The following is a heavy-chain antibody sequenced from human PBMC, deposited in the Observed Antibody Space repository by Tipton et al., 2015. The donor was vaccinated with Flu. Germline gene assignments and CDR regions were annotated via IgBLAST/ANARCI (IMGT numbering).Heavy chain of an antibody. D-gene: IGHD2-8*01. V-gene: IGHV4-38-2*01. J-gene: IGHJ4*02. Sequence: TLSLTCAVSGYSISSGYYWGWIRQPPGKGLEWIGNVFHSGITYYNPSLTGRVSMSVDTSNNQFSLKLNSVTAADTAGYYWARSVNLVMVYGMSPGEWGQGTLVTVSS. CDR1: GYSISSGYY. CDR3: ARSVNLVMVYGMSPGE. CDR2: VFHSGIT.